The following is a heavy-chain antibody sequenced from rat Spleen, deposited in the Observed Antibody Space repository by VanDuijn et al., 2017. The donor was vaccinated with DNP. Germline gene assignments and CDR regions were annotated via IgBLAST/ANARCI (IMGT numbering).Heavy chain of an antibody. Sequence: QVQLKESGPGLVKPSLTLSLTCTVSGFSLSSYGVIWVRQPPGKGLEWMGVIWVNGNANYNSALKSRLSISRDTSKSQVFLKMNSLQTEDTATYYCARGDYDGSYYSYYFDYWGQGVMVTVSS. V-gene: IGHV2-13*01. J-gene: IGHJ2*01. CDR2: IWVNGNA. D-gene: IGHD1-12*02. CDR1: GFSLSSYG. CDR3: ARGDYDGSYYSYYFDY.